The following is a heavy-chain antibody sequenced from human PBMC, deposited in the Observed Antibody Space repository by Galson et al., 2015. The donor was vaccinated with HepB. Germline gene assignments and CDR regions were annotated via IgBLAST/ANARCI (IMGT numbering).Heavy chain of an antibody. CDR1: GYSFTSYW. Sequence: QSGAEVKKPGESLRISCKGSGYSFTSYWISWVRQMPGKGLEWMGRIDPSDSYTNYSPSFQGHVTISADKSISTAYLQWSSLKASDTAMYYCARRGPSDGYDYSPDYWGQGTLVTVSS. D-gene: IGHD5-12*01. J-gene: IGHJ4*02. CDR3: ARRGPSDGYDYSPDY. CDR2: IDPSDSYT. V-gene: IGHV5-10-1*01.